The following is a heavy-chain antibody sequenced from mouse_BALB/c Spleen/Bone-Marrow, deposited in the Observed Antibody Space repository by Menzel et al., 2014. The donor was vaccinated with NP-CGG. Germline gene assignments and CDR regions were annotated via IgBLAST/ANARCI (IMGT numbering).Heavy chain of an antibody. V-gene: IGHV7-3*02. Sequence: EVHLVESGGGLVQPGGSLRLSCATSGFTFTDYYMNWVRQPPGKALEWLGFIRNKANGYTTGYSASVKGRFTISRDNSQSILYLQMNTLRAEDSATYYCARDKGGILFGYWGQGTTLTVSS. CDR3: ARDKGGILFGY. CDR1: GFTFTDYY. D-gene: IGHD1-1*02. CDR2: IRNKANGYTT. J-gene: IGHJ2*01.